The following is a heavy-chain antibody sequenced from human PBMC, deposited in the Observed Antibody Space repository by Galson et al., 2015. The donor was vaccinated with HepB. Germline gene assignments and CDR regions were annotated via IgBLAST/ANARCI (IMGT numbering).Heavy chain of an antibody. CDR2: IRADGGST. J-gene: IGHJ4*02. V-gene: IGHV3-23*01. Sequence: SLRLSCAASGFIFTNFAMSWVRQAPGLGLEWVSVIRADGGSTYYADSVEGRFTISRDNSRDTLYLRMNSLRMEDTAIYYCTRDLGPVDGHFDQWGQGTLVTVSS. CDR1: GFIFTNFA. D-gene: IGHD2-15*01. CDR3: TRDLGPVDGHFDQ.